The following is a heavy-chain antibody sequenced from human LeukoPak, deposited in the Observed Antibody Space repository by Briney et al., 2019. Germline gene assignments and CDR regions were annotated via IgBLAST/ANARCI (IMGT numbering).Heavy chain of an antibody. V-gene: IGHV4-59*01. CDR1: GGSISSYY. CDR2: IYYSGST. D-gene: IGHD5-24*01. Sequence: SETLSLTCTVSGGSISSYYWSWIRQPPGKGLEWIGYIYYSGSTNYNPSLKSRVTISVDTSKNQFSLKLSSVTAADTAVYYCARGRRDGRDDALDTWGQGTMVTVSS. CDR3: ARGRRDGRDDALDT. J-gene: IGHJ3*02.